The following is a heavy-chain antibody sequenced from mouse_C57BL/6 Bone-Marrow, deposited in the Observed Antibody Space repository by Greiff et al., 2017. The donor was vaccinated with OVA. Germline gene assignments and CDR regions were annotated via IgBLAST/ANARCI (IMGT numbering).Heavy chain of an antibody. V-gene: IGHV1-15*01. CDR1: GYTFTDYE. CDR2: IDPETGGT. CDR3: TRRCYYGSSSWFAY. Sequence: VQLQQSGAELVRPGASVTLSCKASGYTFTDYEMHWVKQTPVHGLEWIGAIDPETGGTAYNQKFKGKAILTADKSASTAYMELRSLTPEDSAVYYCTRRCYYGSSSWFAYWGQGTLVTVSA. D-gene: IGHD1-1*01. J-gene: IGHJ3*01.